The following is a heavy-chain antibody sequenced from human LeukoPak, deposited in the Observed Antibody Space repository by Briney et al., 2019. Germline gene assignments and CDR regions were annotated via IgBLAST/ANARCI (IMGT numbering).Heavy chain of an antibody. CDR1: GFTFSSYE. Sequence: GGSLRLSCAASGFTFSSYEMNWVRQAPGKGLEWVSYISSSGSTIHYADSVKGRFTISRDNAKNSLYLQMNSLRAEDTAVYYCARVDGSGNYYSLIDSWGQGTLVTVSS. CDR2: ISSSGSTI. CDR3: ARVDGSGNYYSLIDS. J-gene: IGHJ4*02. D-gene: IGHD3-10*01. V-gene: IGHV3-48*03.